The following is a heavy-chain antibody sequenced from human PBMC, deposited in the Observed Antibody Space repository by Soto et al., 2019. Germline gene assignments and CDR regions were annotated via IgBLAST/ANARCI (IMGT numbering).Heavy chain of an antibody. J-gene: IGHJ4*02. Sequence: SLRLSCAASGFTFDDYAMHWVRQAPGKGLEWVPGISWNSGSIGYADSVKGRFTISRDNAKNSLYLQMNSLRAEDTALYYCAKGGGNTYYYDSSGYYLNSFDYWGQGTLVTVSS. V-gene: IGHV3-9*01. CDR1: GFTFDDYA. CDR2: ISWNSGSI. CDR3: AKGGGNTYYYDSSGYYLNSFDY. D-gene: IGHD3-22*01.